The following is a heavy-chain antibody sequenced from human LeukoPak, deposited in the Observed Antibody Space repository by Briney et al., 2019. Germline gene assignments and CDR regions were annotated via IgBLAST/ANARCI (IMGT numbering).Heavy chain of an antibody. D-gene: IGHD5-18*01. CDR2: IYYSGST. CDR3: ARGGQLWQYFDY. J-gene: IGHJ4*02. Sequence: SETLSLTCTVSGGSINSYYWSWIRQPPGKGLEWIGYIYYSGSTNYNPSLKSRVTISVDTSKNQFSLKLSSVIAAHTAVYYCARGGQLWQYFDYWGQGTLLTVSS. CDR1: GGSINSYY. V-gene: IGHV4-59*01.